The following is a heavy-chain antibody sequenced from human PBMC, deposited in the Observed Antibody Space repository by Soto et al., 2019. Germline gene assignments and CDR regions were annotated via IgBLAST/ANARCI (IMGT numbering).Heavy chain of an antibody. CDR2: LDPKDSYT. V-gene: IGHV5-10-1*01. J-gene: IGHJ4*02. D-gene: IGHD5-18*01. Sequence: PGGSLKISCRASGYTFTDYWISWVRQMPGKGLEWVGRLDPKDSYTDYSPSFQGHVSISSDQSLNTPHLRWSSLKTSDTAIYYCARVRIMDSGMVDFDYWGLGTLVTVSS. CDR3: ARVRIMDSGMVDFDY. CDR1: GYTFTDYW.